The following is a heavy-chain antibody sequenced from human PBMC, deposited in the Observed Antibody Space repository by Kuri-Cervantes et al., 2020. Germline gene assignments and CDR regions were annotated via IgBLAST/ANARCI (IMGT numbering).Heavy chain of an antibody. J-gene: IGHJ1*01. Sequence: SVKVSCKTSGFTFTTSTMQWVRQARGQRLEWIGWIVVGSGNTNYAQKFQERVTISRDVSTSTAYMELSSLRSDDTAVYYCAAATVSRPEYFQHWGQGSLVTVSS. CDR3: AAATVSRPEYFQH. CDR2: IVVGSGNT. CDR1: GFTFTTST. D-gene: IGHD4-17*01. V-gene: IGHV1-58*02.